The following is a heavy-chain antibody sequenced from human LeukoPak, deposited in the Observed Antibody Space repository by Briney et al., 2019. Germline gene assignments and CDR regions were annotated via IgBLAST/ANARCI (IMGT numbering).Heavy chain of an antibody. CDR2: IYSGGST. CDR1: GFTFSHYG. Sequence: PGRSLRLSCAASGFTFSHYGMHWVRQAPGKGLEWVSVIYSGGSTSYAASVKGRFTISRDNSKNTLYLQMNSLRAEDTAVYYCARFTHGGDFDYWGQGTLVTVSS. CDR3: ARFTHGGDFDY. J-gene: IGHJ4*02. V-gene: IGHV3-66*01. D-gene: IGHD2-21*01.